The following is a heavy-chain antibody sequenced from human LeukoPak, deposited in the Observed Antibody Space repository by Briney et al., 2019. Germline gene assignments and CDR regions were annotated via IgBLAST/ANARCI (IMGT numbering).Heavy chain of an antibody. CDR1: RYTFTSYA. V-gene: IGHV1-3*01. Sequence: ASVNVSCKASRYTFTSYAMHWVRQAPGQRLEWMGWINACNGNTKYSHRFHGRVTITRDPSASTAYIELSSLRSEDTAVYYCARGRPIVVVPAAINYYYAMDVWGKGTTVTVSS. CDR2: INACNGNT. J-gene: IGHJ6*04. CDR3: ARGRPIVVVPAAINYYYAMDV. D-gene: IGHD2-2*02.